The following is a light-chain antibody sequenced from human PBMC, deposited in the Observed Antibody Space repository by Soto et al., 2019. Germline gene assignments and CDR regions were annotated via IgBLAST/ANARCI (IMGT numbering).Light chain of an antibody. Sequence: DIVMTQSPLSLPVTPGEPASISCRSSQSLRHSNGYTYLDWYLQKPGQSPQLLIYLVSDRAPGVPDRFSGSGSGTDFTLTISRVEAEDVGVYYCMQAVQIPGTFGQGTKVEIK. CDR3: MQAVQIPGT. V-gene: IGKV2-28*01. J-gene: IGKJ1*01. CDR1: QSLRHSNGYTY. CDR2: LVS.